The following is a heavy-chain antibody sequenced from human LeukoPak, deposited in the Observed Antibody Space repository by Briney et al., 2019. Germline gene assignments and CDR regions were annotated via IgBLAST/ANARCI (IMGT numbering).Heavy chain of an antibody. CDR1: GDSISSSTYY. V-gene: IGHV4-39*01. J-gene: IGHJ6*02. Sequence: SGTLSLTCTVSGDSISSSTYYWGWIRQPPGKGLEWIGSIYYTGSTYYNPSLKSRVTISVDTSKKQFSLKVSSVTAADTAVYYCARHSSLTTVTTGPMFYGMDVWGQGSTVTVSS. D-gene: IGHD4-17*01. CDR3: ARHSSLTTVTTGPMFYGMDV. CDR2: IYYTGST.